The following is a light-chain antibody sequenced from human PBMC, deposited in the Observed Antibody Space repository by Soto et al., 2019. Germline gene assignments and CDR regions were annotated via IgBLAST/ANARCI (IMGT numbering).Light chain of an antibody. CDR3: QQCNNWPLT. J-gene: IGKJ1*01. CDR1: QSVSSN. Sequence: EIVMTQSPATLSVYPGERVTLSCRASQSVSSNLAWYQQKPGQAPRLLIYGASTRATGIPARFSGSGSGTEFTLTISSLQSEDFAVYYCQQCNNWPLTFGQGTKVEIK. CDR2: GAS. V-gene: IGKV3-15*01.